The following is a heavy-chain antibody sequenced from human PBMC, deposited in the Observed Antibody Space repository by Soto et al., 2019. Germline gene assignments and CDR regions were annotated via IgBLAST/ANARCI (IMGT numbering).Heavy chain of an antibody. CDR3: ARGSGYSYGFGDDYYYYGMDV. V-gene: IGHV1-69*13. CDR2: IIPIFGTA. CDR1: GGTFSSYA. D-gene: IGHD5-18*01. J-gene: IGHJ6*02. Sequence: GASVKVSCKASGGTFSSYAISWVRQAPGQGLEWMGGIIPIFGTANYAQKFQGRVTITADEPTSTAYMELSSLRSEDTAVYYCARGSGYSYGFGDDYYYYGMDVWGQGTTVTVSS.